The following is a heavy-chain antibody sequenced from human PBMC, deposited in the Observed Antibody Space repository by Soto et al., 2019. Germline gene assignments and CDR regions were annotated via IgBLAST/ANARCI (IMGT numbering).Heavy chain of an antibody. CDR3: ARMGGRDGYNFDY. V-gene: IGHV4-59*01. J-gene: IGHJ4*02. D-gene: IGHD5-12*01. CDR1: GGYISSYY. CDR2: IYYSGST. Sequence: SETLSLTCTVSGGYISSYYWSWIRQPPGKGLEWIGYIYYSGSTNYNPSLKSRVTISVDTSKNQFSLKLSSVTAADTAVYYCARMGGRDGYNFDYWGQGTLVTVSS.